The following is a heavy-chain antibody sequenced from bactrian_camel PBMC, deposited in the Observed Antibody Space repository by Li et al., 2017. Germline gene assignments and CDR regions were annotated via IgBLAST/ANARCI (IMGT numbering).Heavy chain of an antibody. CDR3: AAGRLRGKDWRLPHEYRY. J-gene: IGHJ4*01. Sequence: HVQLVESGGDSVQAGGSLRLSCAASGDSLSYYSLDWGWFRQAPGKEREGIATIAGGDGSTYYADSVKGRFTISRDNAKNTLYLQMNGLKAEDTAMYYCAAGRLRGKDWRLPHEYRYRGQGTQVTVS. D-gene: IGHD5*01. CDR1: GDSLSYYS. V-gene: IGHV3S63*01. CDR2: IAGGDGST.